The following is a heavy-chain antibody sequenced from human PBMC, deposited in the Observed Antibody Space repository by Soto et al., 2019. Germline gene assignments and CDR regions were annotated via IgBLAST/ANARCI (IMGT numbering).Heavy chain of an antibody. J-gene: IGHJ5*02. CDR1: RDTFTSYY. Sequence: ASVKVSCKAPRDTFTSYYINWVRQAPGQGLEWMGVINPHGGSTAYAQKFKGRVTLTRDTSASTVYMEVSSLTSEDTAVYYCARDVIAPPNYFDPWGQGTLVTVSS. V-gene: IGHV1-46*01. D-gene: IGHD4-4*01. CDR3: ARDVIAPPNYFDP. CDR2: INPHGGST.